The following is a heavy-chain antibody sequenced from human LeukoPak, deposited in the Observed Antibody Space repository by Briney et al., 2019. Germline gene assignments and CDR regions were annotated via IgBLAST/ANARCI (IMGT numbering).Heavy chain of an antibody. V-gene: IGHV4-34*01. D-gene: IGHD3-22*01. CDR3: ARIHYDSSGLWGRIDY. Sequence: PSETLSLTCAAYGGSFSGYYWSWIRQPPGKGLEWIGEINYSGSTNYNPSLKSRVTISVDTSKNQFSLKLTSVTDADTAVYYCARIHYDSSGLWGRIDYWGQGTLVTVSS. CDR1: GGSFSGYY. CDR2: INYSGST. J-gene: IGHJ4*02.